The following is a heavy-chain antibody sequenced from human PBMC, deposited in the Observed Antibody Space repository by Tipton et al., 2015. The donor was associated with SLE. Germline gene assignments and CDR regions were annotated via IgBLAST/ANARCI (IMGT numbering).Heavy chain of an antibody. CDR3: ARAGGVEMATINY. V-gene: IGHV4-59*08. J-gene: IGHJ4*02. CDR2: ISDSGNT. Sequence: TLSLTCTVSGASISSHYGSWIRQTSGKGLEWIGYISDSGNTIDNPTLKSRLTISVDTSKNQFSLKLSTGTATDTAVYYCARAGGVEMATINYWGQGTLVTVSS. CDR1: GASISSHY. D-gene: IGHD5-24*01.